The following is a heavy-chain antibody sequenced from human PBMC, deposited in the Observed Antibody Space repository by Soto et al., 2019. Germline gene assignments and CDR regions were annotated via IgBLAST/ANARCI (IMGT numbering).Heavy chain of an antibody. V-gene: IGHV1-18*01. Sequence: ASVKVSCKASGYTFIDNGISWVRQAPGQGLEWMGWISADKGSTNYAQKLQGRVTMTRDTSTSTVYMELSSLRFEDTAVYYCARSRNIVVVVAAGDAFDIWGQGTMVTVSS. D-gene: IGHD2-15*01. CDR2: ISADKGST. J-gene: IGHJ3*02. CDR3: ARSRNIVVVVAAGDAFDI. CDR1: GYTFIDNG.